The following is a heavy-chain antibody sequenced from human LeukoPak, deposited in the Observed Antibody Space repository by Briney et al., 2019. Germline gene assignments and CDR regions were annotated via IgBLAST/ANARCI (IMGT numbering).Heavy chain of an antibody. CDR1: GFTFDDYT. V-gene: IGHV3-43*01. D-gene: IGHD3-10*01. J-gene: IGHJ4*02. Sequence: PGGSLRLSCAASGFTFDDYTMHWVRQAPGKGLEWVSLISWDGYTTYYADSVKGRFTISRDNSKNSLYLQMNSLRTEDTALYYCAKGFRSYGSGTYYIFDYWGQGTLVTVSS. CDR2: ISWDGYTT. CDR3: AKGFRSYGSGTYYIFDY.